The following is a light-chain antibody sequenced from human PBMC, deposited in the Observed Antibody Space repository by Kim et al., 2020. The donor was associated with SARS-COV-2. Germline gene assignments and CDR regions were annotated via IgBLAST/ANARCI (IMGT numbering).Light chain of an antibody. Sequence: SYELTQPPSVSVAPGKTARITCGGNNIGSKSVHWYQQKPGQAPVLVIYYDSDRPSGIPERFSGSNSGNTATLTNSRVEAGDEADYYCQVWESSSDLWVFG. CDR2: YDS. V-gene: IGLV3-21*01. CDR3: QVWESSSDLWV. J-gene: IGLJ3*02. CDR1: NIGSKS.